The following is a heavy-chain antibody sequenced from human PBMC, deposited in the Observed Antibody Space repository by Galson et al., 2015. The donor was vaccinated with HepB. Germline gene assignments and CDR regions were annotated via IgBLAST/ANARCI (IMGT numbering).Heavy chain of an antibody. D-gene: IGHD2-2*03. CDR2: ISSDGNKK. Sequence: SLRLSCAASGFTFSKFGMHWVRQAPGKGLEWVTVISSDGNKKYYGDSVRGRFTISRDNSKNTLYRQMNSLRVEDTAVYYCARGLSIGYCTGTSCYAGYGMGIWGQGTSATVSS. CDR3: ARGLSIGYCTGTSCYAGYGMGI. J-gene: IGHJ6*02. V-gene: IGHV3-30*03. CDR1: GFTFSKFG.